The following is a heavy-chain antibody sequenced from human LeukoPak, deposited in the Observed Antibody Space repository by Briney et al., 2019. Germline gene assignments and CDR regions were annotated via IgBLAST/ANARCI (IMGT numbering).Heavy chain of an antibody. J-gene: IGHJ6*03. Sequence: PSETLSLTCAVYGGSFSGYYWSWIRQPPGKGLEWIGEINHSGSTNYNPSLKSRVSMSVDTSKNQFSLKLSSVTAADTAMYYCARRNDYMDVWGRGTTVTVSS. CDR3: ARRNDYMDV. CDR1: GGSFSGYY. CDR2: INHSGST. V-gene: IGHV4-34*01.